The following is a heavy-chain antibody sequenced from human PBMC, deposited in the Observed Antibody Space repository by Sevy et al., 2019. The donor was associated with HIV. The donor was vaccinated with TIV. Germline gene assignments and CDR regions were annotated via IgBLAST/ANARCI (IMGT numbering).Heavy chain of an antibody. Sequence: GESLKISCAASGFTFSSFGIHWVRQAPGKGLEWVAFIRYDGNEKYYAESVKGRFTISRDNSKNTLFLQMNSLRSEDTAVYYCTKNTASAGVGGFDYWGQGTLVTVSS. D-gene: IGHD6-13*01. V-gene: IGHV3-30*02. CDR1: GFTFSSFG. J-gene: IGHJ4*02. CDR3: TKNTASAGVGGFDY. CDR2: IRYDGNEK.